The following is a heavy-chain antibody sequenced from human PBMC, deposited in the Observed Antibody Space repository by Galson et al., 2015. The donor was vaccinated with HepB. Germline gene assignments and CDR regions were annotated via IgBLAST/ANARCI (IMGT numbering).Heavy chain of an antibody. D-gene: IGHD3-10*01. J-gene: IGHJ4*02. V-gene: IGHV3-30*04. CDR3: ARPQLLWFGEFTRIGNPLFDY. Sequence: SLRLSCAASGFTFSSYAMHWVRQAPGKGLEWVAVISYDGSNKYYADSVKGRFTISRDNSKNTLYLQMNSLRAEDTAVYYCARPQLLWFGEFTRIGNPLFDYWGQGTLVTVSS. CDR1: GFTFSSYA. CDR2: ISYDGSNK.